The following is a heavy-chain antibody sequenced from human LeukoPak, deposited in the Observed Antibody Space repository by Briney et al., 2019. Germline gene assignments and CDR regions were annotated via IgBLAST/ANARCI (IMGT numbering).Heavy chain of an antibody. J-gene: IGHJ4*02. D-gene: IGHD5-18*01. CDR3: ARSPDSYTFDY. CDR2: ISSSSSYI. Sequence: GGSLRLSCAASGFTFSSYSMNWVRQAPGKGLEWVSSISSSSSYIYYADSLKGRFTISRDNAKNSLYLQMNSLRAEDTAVYYCARSPDSYTFDYWGQGTLVTVSS. CDR1: GFTFSSYS. V-gene: IGHV3-21*01.